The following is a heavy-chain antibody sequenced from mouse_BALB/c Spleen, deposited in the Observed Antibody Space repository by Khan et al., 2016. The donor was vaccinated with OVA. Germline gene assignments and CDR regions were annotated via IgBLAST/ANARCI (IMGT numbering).Heavy chain of an antibody. Sequence: IQLVQSGPELEKPGASVKISCKASGYSFTGYYMNWVKQSNGKSLEWIGNIDPHYGGISYNPKFKGKATLTVDKSSNTAYMQLKSLTSEDSAVNDGARSTWYVDDWGAGTTVTVSS. CDR2: IDPHYGGI. J-gene: IGHJ1*01. CDR1: GYSFTGYY. V-gene: IGHV1-39*01. CDR3: ARSTWYVDD.